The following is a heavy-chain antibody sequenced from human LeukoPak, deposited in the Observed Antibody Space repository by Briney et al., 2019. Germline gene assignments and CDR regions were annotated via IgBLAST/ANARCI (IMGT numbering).Heavy chain of an antibody. D-gene: IGHD2-2*01. Sequence: ASVKVSCKASGYTFTGYYMHWVRQAPGQGLECMGWINPNSGGTNYAQKFQGRVTMTRDTSISTAYMELSRLRSDDTAVYYCARGSAGVVVPAATNLIDYWGQGTLVTVSS. CDR3: ARGSAGVVVPAATNLIDY. CDR2: INPNSGGT. V-gene: IGHV1-2*02. J-gene: IGHJ4*02. CDR1: GYTFTGYY.